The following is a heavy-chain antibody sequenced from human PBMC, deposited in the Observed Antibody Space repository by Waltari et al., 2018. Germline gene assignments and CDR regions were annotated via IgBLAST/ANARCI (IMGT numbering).Heavy chain of an antibody. CDR2: IWFDGSDK. J-gene: IGHJ4*02. CDR3: AKDAFGNTYRDL. D-gene: IGHD3-10*01. Sequence: QVQLVESGGGVVQPGGSLRLSCAASGFTFSTFGMHWVRQAAGKGREGVELIWFDGSDKFDADSGRSRFTTSRDNSKRTQHLDMNNLKVDDTAMHYCAKDAFGNTYRDLWGQGTLVTVSS. CDR1: GFTFSTFG. V-gene: IGHV3-30*02.